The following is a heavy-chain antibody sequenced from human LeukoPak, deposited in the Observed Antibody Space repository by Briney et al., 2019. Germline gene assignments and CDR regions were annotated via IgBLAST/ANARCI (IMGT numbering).Heavy chain of an antibody. Sequence: SETLSLTCTVSGGSISTSTYYWGWVRQPPGKGLGWIGSFYYSGATYYNPSLKSRVTISEDTSVNQFSLKLSSVTAADTAVYYCARGGGSSSWYYYYYYMDVWGKGTTVTVSS. CDR3: ARGGGSSSWYYYYYYMDV. J-gene: IGHJ6*03. D-gene: IGHD6-6*01. V-gene: IGHV4-39*07. CDR2: FYYSGAT. CDR1: GGSISTSTYY.